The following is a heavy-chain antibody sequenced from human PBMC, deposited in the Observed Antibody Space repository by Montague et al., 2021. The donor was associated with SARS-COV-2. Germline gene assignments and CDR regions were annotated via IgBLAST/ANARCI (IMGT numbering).Heavy chain of an antibody. Sequence: SETLSLTCSVSGDSITNHYWSWIRQPAGKGLEWIGRMHFTGKTNFSPFFSSRLTMSADTSKNQFSLKLTSVTAADTAIYFCARDRFDFGAGRQGTIDFWGREPWSPSLQ. CDR3: ARDRFDFGAGRQGTIDF. CDR1: GDSITNHY. V-gene: IGHV4-4*07. J-gene: IGHJ4*02. D-gene: IGHD3-10*01. CDR2: MHFTGKT.